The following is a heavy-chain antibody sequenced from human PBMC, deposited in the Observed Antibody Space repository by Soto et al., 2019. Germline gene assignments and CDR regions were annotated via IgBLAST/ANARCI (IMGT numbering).Heavy chain of an antibody. CDR3: ARSMYYSDGSNYSPFDY. V-gene: IGHV4-39*01. Sequence: SETLSLTCTVSGGSISSSSYYWGWIRQPPGKGLEWIGSIYYSGSTYYNPSLKSRVTISVDTSRDQFSLELRSVTAADTAVYYCARSMYYSDGSNYSPFDYWGQGTLVTVSS. CDR2: IYYSGST. D-gene: IGHD3-22*01. CDR1: GGSISSSSYY. J-gene: IGHJ4*02.